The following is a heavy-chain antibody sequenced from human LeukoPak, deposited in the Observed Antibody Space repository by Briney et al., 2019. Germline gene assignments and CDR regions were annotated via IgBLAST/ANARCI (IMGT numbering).Heavy chain of an antibody. CDR2: ISGSGGST. J-gene: IGHJ4*02. D-gene: IGHD3-10*02. V-gene: IGHV3-23*01. CDR3: AKDRKVFGPYYFDY. Sequence: GGSLRLSCAASGFTFSSYAMSWVRRAPGKGLEWVSAISGSGGSTYYADSVKGRFTISRDNSKNTLYLQMNSLRAEDPAVYYCAKDRKVFGPYYFDYWGQGTLVTVSS. CDR1: GFTFSSYA.